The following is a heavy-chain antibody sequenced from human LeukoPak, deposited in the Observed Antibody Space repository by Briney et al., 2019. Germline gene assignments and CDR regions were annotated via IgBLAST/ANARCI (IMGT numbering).Heavy chain of an antibody. CDR2: IIPIFGTA. V-gene: IGHV1-69*05. CDR3: ARAHVGYCSGGSCYGYH. J-gene: IGHJ4*02. CDR1: GGTFSSYA. D-gene: IGHD2-15*01. Sequence: ASVKVSCKACGGTFSSYAISWVRQAPGQGLELMGGIIPIFGTANYAQKFQGRVTITTDESTSTAYMELSSLTSEDTAVYYCARAHVGYCSGGSCYGYHWGQGTLVTVSS.